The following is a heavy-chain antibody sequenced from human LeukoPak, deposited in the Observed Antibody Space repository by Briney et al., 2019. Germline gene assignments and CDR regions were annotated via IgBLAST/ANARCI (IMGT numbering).Heavy chain of an antibody. J-gene: IGHJ4*02. CDR2: IYYSGST. CDR3: ARASDDFGDYGFDY. Sequence: PSETLSLTCTVSGGSISRYYWSWLRQTPGKGLEWIGDIYYSGSTNYNPSLKGRLTMSMDTSKNQFSLRLSSVPAADPAVYYCARASDDFGDYGFDYWGQGNLVTVSS. D-gene: IGHD4-17*01. CDR1: GGSISRYY. V-gene: IGHV4-59*12.